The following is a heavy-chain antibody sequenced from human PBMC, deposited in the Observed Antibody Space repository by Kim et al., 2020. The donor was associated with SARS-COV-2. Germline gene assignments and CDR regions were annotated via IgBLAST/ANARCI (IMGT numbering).Heavy chain of an antibody. Sequence: SETLSLTCTVSGGSISSSSYYWGWIRQPPGKGLEWSGGIYYSGSTYYNPSLKSRVTISVDTSKNQCALKLSSVTAADTAVYYCARVGSSGWYGFDYWGQGTLVTVSS. J-gene: IGHJ4*02. CDR1: GGSISSSSYY. CDR2: IYYSGST. CDR3: ARVGSSGWYGFDY. D-gene: IGHD6-19*01. V-gene: IGHV4-39*01.